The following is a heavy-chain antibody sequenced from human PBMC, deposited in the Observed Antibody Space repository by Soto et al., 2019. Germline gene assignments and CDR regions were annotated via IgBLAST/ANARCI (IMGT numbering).Heavy chain of an antibody. CDR2: IYYSGST. CDR3: ARATVAVDDLHHYYYYGMDV. J-gene: IGHJ6*02. V-gene: IGHV4-59*01. Sequence: XATLSLTCTVSGGSISSYYWSWIRQPPGKGLEWIGYIYYSGSTNYNPSLKSRVTISVDTSKNQFSLKLSSVTAADTAVYYCARATVAVDDLHHYYYYGMDVWGQGTTVTVSS. CDR1: GGSISSYY. D-gene: IGHD6-19*01.